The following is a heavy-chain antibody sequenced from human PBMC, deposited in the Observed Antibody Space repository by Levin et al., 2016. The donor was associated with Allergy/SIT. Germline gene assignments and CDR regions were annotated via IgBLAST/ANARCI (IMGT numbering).Heavy chain of an antibody. V-gene: IGHV4-30-4*01. CDR3: ARDLDVAAETRAFDI. J-gene: IGHJ3*02. D-gene: IGHD2-15*01. Sequence: PGKGLEWIGYIYYSGSTYYNPSLKSRVTISVDTSKNQFSLKLSSVTAADTAVYYCARDLDVAAETRAFDIWGQGTMVTVSS. CDR2: IYYSGST.